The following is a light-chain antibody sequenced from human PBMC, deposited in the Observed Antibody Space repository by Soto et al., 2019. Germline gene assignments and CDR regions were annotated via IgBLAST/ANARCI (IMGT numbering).Light chain of an antibody. CDR1: SSDVGDSKY. CDR3: CSYAGSYFWV. J-gene: IGLJ3*02. CDR2: DVS. V-gene: IGLV2-11*01. Sequence: QSALTQPRSVSGSPGQSVTISCTGTSSDVGDSKYLSWYQQHPGKSPKLIIYDVSYRHSGVPDRFSGSKSANTASLTISGLQAEDEADYYCCSYAGSYFWVFGGGTKLTVL.